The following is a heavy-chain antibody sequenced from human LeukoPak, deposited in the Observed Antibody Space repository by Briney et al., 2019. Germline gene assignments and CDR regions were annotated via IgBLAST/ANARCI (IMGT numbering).Heavy chain of an antibody. Sequence: ASVKVSCMVSGDTLTALSMHWVRQAPGKGLQWMGGFHPEDGETIYAQKFQGRVTMTEDTSTDTAYMELSSLRSDDTAVYYCTTGKIYCSTTSCSDDYWGQGTLVTVSS. J-gene: IGHJ4*02. D-gene: IGHD2-2*01. CDR1: GDTLTALS. CDR3: TTGKIYCSTTSCSDDY. V-gene: IGHV1-24*01. CDR2: FHPEDGET.